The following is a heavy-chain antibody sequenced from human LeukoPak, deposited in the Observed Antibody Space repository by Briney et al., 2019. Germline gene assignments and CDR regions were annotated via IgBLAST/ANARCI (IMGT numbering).Heavy chain of an antibody. CDR2: IYYSGST. J-gene: IGHJ4*02. Sequence: SETLSLTCTVSGGSISSYYWSWIRQPPGKGLEWIGYIYYSGSTNYNPSLKSRVTISVDTSKNQFSLKLSSVTAADTAVYYYARQDGGSCYYDYWGQGTLVTVSS. V-gene: IGHV4-59*08. D-gene: IGHD2-15*01. CDR3: ARQDGGSCYYDY. CDR1: GGSISSYY.